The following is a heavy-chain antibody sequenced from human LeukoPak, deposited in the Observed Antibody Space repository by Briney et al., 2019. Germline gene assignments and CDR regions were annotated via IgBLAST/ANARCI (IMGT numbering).Heavy chain of an antibody. CDR3: ATAVGATSTAFDY. CDR1: GYTLTELS. J-gene: IGHJ4*02. D-gene: IGHD1-26*01. CDR2: FDPEDDET. V-gene: IGHV1-24*01. Sequence: GASVKDSCLVSGYTLTELSMHWVRQAPGKGLEWMGGFDPEDDETIYARKFQGRVTMTEDTSTGTAYMELSSLRSEDTAVYYCATAVGATSTAFDYWGQGALVSMSS.